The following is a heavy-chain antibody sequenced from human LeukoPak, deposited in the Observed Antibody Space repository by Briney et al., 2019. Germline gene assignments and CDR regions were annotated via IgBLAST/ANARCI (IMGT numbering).Heavy chain of an antibody. CDR1: GAPISSNNYW. CDR3: ASLGSRDF. V-gene: IGHV4-61*02. CDR2: VYTGSA. J-gene: IGHJ4*02. Sequence: SQTLSLTCTVSGAPISSNNYWWNWIRQPAGKGLEWIGRVYTGSANYNPSLKSRVDISVDTSKNHFSLKLTSVTAADTAVYYCASLGSRDFWGQGTLVTVSS. D-gene: IGHD3-10*01.